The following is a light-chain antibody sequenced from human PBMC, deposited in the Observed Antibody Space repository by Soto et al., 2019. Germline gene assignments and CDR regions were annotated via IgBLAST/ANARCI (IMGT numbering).Light chain of an antibody. V-gene: IGKV1-33*01. CDR1: QVISNY. CDR3: QQYDNLPP. CDR2: DAS. Sequence: DIQMTQSPSSLSASVGDRVTITCQASQVISNYLNWYQQKPGKAPKLLIYDASNLETGVPSRFSGSGSGTDFTFTISSLQPEDIATYYCQQYDNLPPFGQGTRLEIK. J-gene: IGKJ5*01.